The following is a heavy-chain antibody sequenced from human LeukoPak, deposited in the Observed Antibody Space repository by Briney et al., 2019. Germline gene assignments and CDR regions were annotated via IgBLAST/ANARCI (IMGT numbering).Heavy chain of an antibody. CDR3: ARESAPGEPDY. V-gene: IGHV1-69*06. Sequence: EASVKVSCKASGGTFSSYAISWVRQAPGQGLEWMGGIIPIFGTANYAQKFQGRVTITADKSTSTAYMELSSLRSEDTAVYYCARESAPGEPDYWGQGTLVTVSS. D-gene: IGHD4-17*01. J-gene: IGHJ4*02. CDR1: GGTFSSYA. CDR2: IIPIFGTA.